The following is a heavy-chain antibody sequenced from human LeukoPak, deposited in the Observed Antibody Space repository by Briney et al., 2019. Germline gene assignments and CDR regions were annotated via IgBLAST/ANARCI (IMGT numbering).Heavy chain of an antibody. CDR3: ATQRAYYYDSSGYYGAFYI. CDR1: GYTLTELS. CDR2: FDPENGET. Sequence: GASVKVSCKASGYTLTELSMHWVRQAPGKGLEWMGGFDPENGETDYAQKLQGRVTMTEDTSTDTAYMELSSLRSEDTAVYYCATQRAYYYDSSGYYGAFYIWGKGTMVTVST. V-gene: IGHV1-24*01. J-gene: IGHJ3*02. D-gene: IGHD3-22*01.